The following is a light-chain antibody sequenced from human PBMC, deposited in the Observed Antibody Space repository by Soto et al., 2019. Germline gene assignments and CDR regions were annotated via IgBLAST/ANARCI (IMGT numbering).Light chain of an antibody. V-gene: IGKV3-15*01. CDR1: QNVYNN. CDR3: QQCRNWPLT. J-gene: IGKJ4*01. Sequence: EIVMTQSPATLSVSPGEGATLSCKASQNVYNNLAWYLQIPGQPPRLLISDASTRATGISSRFSGSGYGTEFTLTFSGLQSEDFAVYFCQQCRNWPLTCGGVTKVEIK. CDR2: DAS.